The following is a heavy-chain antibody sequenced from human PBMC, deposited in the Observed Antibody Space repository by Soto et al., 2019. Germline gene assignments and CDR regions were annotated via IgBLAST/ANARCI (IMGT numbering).Heavy chain of an antibody. Sequence: QVQLVQSGAEVKKPGASVKVSCKTSGYSFSEFRMHWVRQAPGQGLEWMGWVNPINGNTNYAQDFQGRVTMTRDAFTKTVYMALSSLTSDDTSTVYCARENWLFDYWGQGTLITVSS. CDR3: ARENWLFDY. V-gene: IGHV1-2*02. CDR2: VNPINGNT. CDR1: GYSFSEFR. J-gene: IGHJ4*02. D-gene: IGHD5-12*01.